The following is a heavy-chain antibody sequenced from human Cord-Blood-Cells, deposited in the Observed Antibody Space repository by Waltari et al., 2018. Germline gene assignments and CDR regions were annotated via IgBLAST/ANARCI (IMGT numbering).Heavy chain of an antibody. J-gene: IGHJ4*02. V-gene: IGHV4-4*07. CDR1: GGSISSYY. CDR2: IYTSGST. CDR3: ARDYYDFWSGYYTAGFFDY. D-gene: IGHD3-3*01. Sequence: QVQLQESGPGLVKPSETLSLTCTVSGGSISSYYWSWIRQPAGKGLEWIGRIYTSGSTNYNPSLKSRVTMSVDTSKNQFSLKLSSVTAADTAVYYCARDYYDFWSGYYTAGFFDYWGQGTLVTVSS.